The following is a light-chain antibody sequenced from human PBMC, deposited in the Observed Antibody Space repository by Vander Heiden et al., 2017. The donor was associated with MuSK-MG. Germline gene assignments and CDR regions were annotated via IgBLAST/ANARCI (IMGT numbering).Light chain of an antibody. CDR3: AAWDDSLSDVV. CDR1: SSNIGSNY. CDR2: KNN. J-gene: IGLJ2*01. Sequence: QSVLPQPPSASGTPGQRVTISCSGSSSNIGSNYLYWYQQFPGTAPKLLIYKNNQRPSGVPDRFSGSKSGTSASLAISGLRSEDEADYYCAAWDDSLSDVVFGGGTKLTVL. V-gene: IGLV1-47*01.